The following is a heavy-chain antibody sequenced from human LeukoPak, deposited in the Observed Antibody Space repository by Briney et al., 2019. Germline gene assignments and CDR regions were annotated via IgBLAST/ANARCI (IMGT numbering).Heavy chain of an antibody. CDR2: IFFTGDT. D-gene: IGHD2-8*02. Sequence: SETLSLTCRVSGGSISTYYWSWFRQSPGKGLEWIGYIFFTGDTKHNPSLQGRVTISTDNFRQLSLTLTSVTAADTAVYYCARKQSISGGFDSWGQGSLVTVSS. J-gene: IGHJ4*02. CDR1: GGSISTYY. CDR3: ARKQSISGGFDS. V-gene: IGHV4-59*01.